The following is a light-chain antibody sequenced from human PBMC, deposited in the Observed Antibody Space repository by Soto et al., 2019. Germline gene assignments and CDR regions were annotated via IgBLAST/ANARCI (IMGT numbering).Light chain of an antibody. V-gene: IGLV2-8*01. CDR2: EVF. Sequence: QSALTQPPSASGSPGQSVTISCTGTSSDLGGYNYVSWYQQHPGKAPKLMIYEVFKRPSGFHDRVSGSKSGNTASLPFSGLQAEDEADYYCSSHAGSNTLAFGGGTKLTVL. CDR1: SSDLGGYNY. J-gene: IGLJ3*02. CDR3: SSHAGSNTLA.